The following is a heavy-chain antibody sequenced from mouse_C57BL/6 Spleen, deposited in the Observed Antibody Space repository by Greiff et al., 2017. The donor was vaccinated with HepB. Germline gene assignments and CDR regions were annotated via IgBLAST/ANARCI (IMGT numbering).Heavy chain of an antibody. CDR1: GYTFTSYW. J-gene: IGHJ3*01. V-gene: IGHV1-55*01. D-gene: IGHD3-2*02. Sequence: VQLQQPGAELVKPGASVKMSCKASGYTFTSYWITWVKQRPGQGLEWIGDIYPGSGSTNYNEKFKSKATLTVDTSSSTAYMQLSSLTSEDSAVYYCARKTAQATPFAYWGQGTLVTVSA. CDR2: IYPGSGST. CDR3: ARKTAQATPFAY.